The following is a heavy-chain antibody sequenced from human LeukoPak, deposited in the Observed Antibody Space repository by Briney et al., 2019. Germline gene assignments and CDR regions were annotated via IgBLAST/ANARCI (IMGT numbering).Heavy chain of an antibody. CDR1: GGSISSYY. V-gene: IGHV4-4*07. D-gene: IGHD1/OR15-1a*01. Sequence: SETLSLTCTVSGGSISSYYWSWIRQPAGKGLEWIGRIYTSGSTNYNPSLKSRVTMSVDTSKNQFSLKLSSVTAADTAVYYCARDGTYYYYYYMDVWGKGTTVTVSS. CDR2: IYTSGST. CDR3: ARDGTYYYYYYMDV. J-gene: IGHJ6*03.